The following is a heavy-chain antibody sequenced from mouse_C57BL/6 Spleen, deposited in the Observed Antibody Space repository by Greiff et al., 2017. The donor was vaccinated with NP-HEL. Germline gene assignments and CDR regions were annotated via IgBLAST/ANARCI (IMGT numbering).Heavy chain of an antibody. D-gene: IGHD1-1*01. Sequence: EVQLQESGAELVKPGASVKLSCTASGFNIKDYYMHWVKQRTEQGLEWIGRIDPEDGETKYAPKFQGKATITADTSSNTAYRQLSSLTSEDTAVYYCARGRIRLRRYSDYSGQGTTLTVSS. CDR3: ARGRIRLRRYSDY. CDR2: IDPEDGET. J-gene: IGHJ2*01. V-gene: IGHV14-2*01. CDR1: GFNIKDYY.